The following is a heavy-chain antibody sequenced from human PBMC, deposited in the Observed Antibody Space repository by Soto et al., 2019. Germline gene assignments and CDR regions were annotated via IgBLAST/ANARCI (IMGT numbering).Heavy chain of an antibody. CDR3: ARLPRTDYNFWSGFL. CDR2: IYYSGST. V-gene: IGHV4-39*01. CDR1: GDSISSSNYH. J-gene: IGHJ4*02. D-gene: IGHD3-3*01. Sequence: SETLSLTCTVSGDSISSSNYHWGWIRQPPGKGLEWIGSIYYSGSTYYNPSLKSRVTISVDTSKNQFSLKLSSVTAADTAVFYCARLPRTDYNFWSGFLWVLGTLVTVSS.